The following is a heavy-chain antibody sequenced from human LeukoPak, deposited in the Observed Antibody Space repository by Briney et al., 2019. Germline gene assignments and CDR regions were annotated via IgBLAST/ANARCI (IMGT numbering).Heavy chain of an antibody. D-gene: IGHD6-13*01. Sequence: PSETLSLTCAVYGVPFSGYYWSWIRQPPGKGLEWIGEINHSGSTNYNPSLKSRVTISVDTYKNQFSLTLSSVTAADTAVYYCARGETIYSSSWYYFYYGMDVWGQGTTVTVSS. CDR3: ARGETIYSSSWYYFYYGMDV. V-gene: IGHV4-34*01. J-gene: IGHJ6*02. CDR2: INHSGST. CDR1: GVPFSGYY.